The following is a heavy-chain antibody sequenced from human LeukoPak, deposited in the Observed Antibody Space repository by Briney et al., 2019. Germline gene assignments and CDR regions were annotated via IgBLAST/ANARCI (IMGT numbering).Heavy chain of an antibody. Sequence: ASVKVSCKASGYTFTSYGISWVRQAPGQGLEWMGWISAYNGNTNYAQKLQGRVTMTTDTSTSTVYMELRSLRSDDTAVYYCARDERVYSYGLYYHYGMDVWGQGTTVTVSS. D-gene: IGHD5-18*01. J-gene: IGHJ6*02. V-gene: IGHV1-18*01. CDR2: ISAYNGNT. CDR1: GYTFTSYG. CDR3: ARDERVYSYGLYYHYGMDV.